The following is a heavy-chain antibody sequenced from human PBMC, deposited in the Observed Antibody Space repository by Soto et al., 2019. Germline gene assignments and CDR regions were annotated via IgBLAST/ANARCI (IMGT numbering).Heavy chain of an antibody. D-gene: IGHD5-12*01. J-gene: IGHJ3*02. V-gene: IGHV1-58*01. CDR2: IVVGSGNT. CDR1: GFTFTSSA. Sequence: PSGKGSCKASGFTFTSSAVQWVRQARGQRLEWIGWIVVGSGNTNYAHKFQERVTITRDMSTSTAYMELSSLRSEDTAVYYCAAGEMATIIITPDDAFAIWGQGTMATI. CDR3: AAGEMATIIITPDDAFAI.